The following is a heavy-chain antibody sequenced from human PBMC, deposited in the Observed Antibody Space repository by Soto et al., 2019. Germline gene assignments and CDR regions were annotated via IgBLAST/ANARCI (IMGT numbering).Heavy chain of an antibody. D-gene: IGHD3-16*01. CDR2: ISYDGSNK. Sequence: QVQLVESGGGVVQPGRSLRLSCAASGFTFSSYGMHWVRQAPGKGLEWVAVISYDGSNKYYADSVKGRFTISRDNSKNTLYLQMNSLRAEDTAVYYCAKDRWRGRRYFDYWGQGTLVTVSS. CDR3: AKDRWRGRRYFDY. CDR1: GFTFSSYG. V-gene: IGHV3-30*18. J-gene: IGHJ4*02.